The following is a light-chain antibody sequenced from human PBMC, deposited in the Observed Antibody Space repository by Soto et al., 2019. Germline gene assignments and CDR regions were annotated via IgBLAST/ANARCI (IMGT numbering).Light chain of an antibody. CDR1: QSISRD. CDR2: GAS. V-gene: IGKV3-15*01. J-gene: IGKJ1*01. CDR3: QQYTNWPRT. Sequence: EIVVTQSPATLSVSPGERATLSCRASQSISRDLAWYQQKPGQAPGLLIFGASARATGIPGRFSGSGSGTEFTLTISSLQSEDFAVYYCQQYTNWPRTFGQGTKVEIK.